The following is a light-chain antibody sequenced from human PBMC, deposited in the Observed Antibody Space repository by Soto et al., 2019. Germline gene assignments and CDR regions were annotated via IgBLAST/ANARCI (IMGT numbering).Light chain of an antibody. Sequence: EIVMTQSPATLSVSPGERATLSCRASQSVFSKLAWYQQKPGQAPRLLIYGASSRATGIPARFSGSGSGTEFTLTISSLQSEDFAVYYCQQYNNWPRTFGQGTKVDIK. V-gene: IGKV3-15*01. J-gene: IGKJ1*01. CDR3: QQYNNWPRT. CDR2: GAS. CDR1: QSVFSK.